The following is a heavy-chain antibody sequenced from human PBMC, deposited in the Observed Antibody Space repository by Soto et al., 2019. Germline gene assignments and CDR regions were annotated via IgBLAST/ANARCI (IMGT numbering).Heavy chain of an antibody. CDR3: AREGSYDSWGGYTALARDYYYGMDV. V-gene: IGHV1-8*01. CDR2: MNPNSGNT. D-gene: IGHD3-3*01. CDR1: GYTFTSYD. J-gene: IGHJ6*02. Sequence: ASVKVSCKASGYTFTSYDINWVRQATGQGHEWMGWMNPNSGNTGYAQKFQGRVTMTRNTSISTAYMELSRLRSEDTAVYYCAREGSYDSWGGYTALARDYYYGMDVWGRGSTVTVSS.